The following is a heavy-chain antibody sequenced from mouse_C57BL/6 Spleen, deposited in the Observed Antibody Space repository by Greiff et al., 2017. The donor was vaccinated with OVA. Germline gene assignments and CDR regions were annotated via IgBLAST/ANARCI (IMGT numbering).Heavy chain of an antibody. CDR3: ARSGHYGSSGFAY. CDR2: IHPNSGST. CDR1: GYTFTSYW. D-gene: IGHD1-1*01. J-gene: IGHJ3*01. Sequence: QVQLQQPGAELVKPGASVKLSCKASGYTFTSYWMHWVKQRPGQGLEWIGMIHPNSGSTNYNEKFKSKATLTVDKSSSTAYMPLSSLTSEDSAVYYCARSGHYGSSGFAYWGQGTLVTVSA. V-gene: IGHV1-64*01.